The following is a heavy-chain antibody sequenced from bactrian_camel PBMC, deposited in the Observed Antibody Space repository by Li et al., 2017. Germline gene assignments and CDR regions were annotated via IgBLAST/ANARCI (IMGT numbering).Heavy chain of an antibody. Sequence: VQLVESGGGTVKPGGSLRLSCQASGYSTSGSYCMAWFRQAPGKEREGVARIYTGSGNTYYADSVKGRFTISQDNAKNTVYLQMNSLEPEDAAMYYCAATGRFSVYPLLPSEYVYWGQGTQVTVS. CDR2: IYTGSGNT. CDR3: AATGRFSVYPLLPSEYVY. CDR1: GYSTSGSYC. J-gene: IGHJ4*01. V-gene: IGHV3S40*01. D-gene: IGHD3*01.